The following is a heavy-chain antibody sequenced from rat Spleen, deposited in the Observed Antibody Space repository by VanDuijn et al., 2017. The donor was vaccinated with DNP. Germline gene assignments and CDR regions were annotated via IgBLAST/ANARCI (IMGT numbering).Heavy chain of an antibody. CDR2: ITGGGGNT. Sequence: EVQLVETGGGLVQPGRSLKLSCVASGFTFSSYWMYWIRQAPGKGLEWVASITGGGGNTYYPDSVKGRFTISRDNAENTVYLQLNSLRSEDTATYYCVLLQWSGYSTLDAWGQGTSVTVSS. V-gene: IGHV5-58*01. J-gene: IGHJ4*01. D-gene: IGHD1-1*01. CDR1: GFTFSSYW. CDR3: VLLQWSGYSTLDA.